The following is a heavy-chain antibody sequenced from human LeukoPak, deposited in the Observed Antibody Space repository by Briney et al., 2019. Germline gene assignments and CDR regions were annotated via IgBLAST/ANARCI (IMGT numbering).Heavy chain of an antibody. J-gene: IGHJ6*03. CDR2: IYYSGST. D-gene: IGHD6-13*01. CDR3: ARVIQGSSSWDYYYYMDV. CDR1: GGSISSYY. Sequence: SETLSLTCTVSGGSISSYYWSWIRQPAGKGLEWIGYIYYSGSTNYNPSLKSRVTISVDTSKNQFSLKLSSVTAADTAVYYCARVIQGSSSWDYYYYMDVWGKGTTVTVSS. V-gene: IGHV4-59*01.